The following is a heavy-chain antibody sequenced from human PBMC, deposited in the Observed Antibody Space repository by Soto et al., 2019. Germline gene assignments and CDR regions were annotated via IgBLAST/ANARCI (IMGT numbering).Heavy chain of an antibody. CDR1: GGSVNSGIHY. J-gene: IGHJ5*02. V-gene: IGHV4-61*01. CDR3: ARFHQYSYGSANWFDP. Sequence: PSETLSLTCAVSGGSVNSGIHYWSWIRQPPGKGLEWIGDVYYSGSTHYSASLRSRVTISLDTSKNQFSLKVTSVTAADTAIYFCARFHQYSYGSANWFDPWGQGTLVTVSS. CDR2: VYYSGST. D-gene: IGHD5-18*01.